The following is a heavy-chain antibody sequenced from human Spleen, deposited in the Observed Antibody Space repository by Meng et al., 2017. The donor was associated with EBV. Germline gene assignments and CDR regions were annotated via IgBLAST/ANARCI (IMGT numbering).Heavy chain of an antibody. D-gene: IGHD3-10*01. CDR1: GVSISSGGYS. J-gene: IGHJ5*02. Sequence: QLELQESGSGLAKPSQNLSLPWAVSGVSISSGGYSWSWIRQPPGKGLEWIGYMHHSGSTYNNPSLKSRVTISVDTSKNQFSLKLSSVTAADTAVYYCAGNYGGNLGWIDPWGQGTLVTVSS. CDR2: MHHSGST. V-gene: IGHV4-30-2*01. CDR3: AGNYGGNLGWIDP.